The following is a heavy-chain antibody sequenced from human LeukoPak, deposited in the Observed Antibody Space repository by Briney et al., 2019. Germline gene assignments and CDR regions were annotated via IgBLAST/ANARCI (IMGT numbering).Heavy chain of an antibody. CDR3: ARDRGITMIVGDY. CDR2: IWYDGSNK. D-gene: IGHD3-22*01. J-gene: IGHJ4*02. Sequence: PGRSLRLSCAASGFTFSSYGMHWVSQAPGKGLEWVAVIWYDGSNKYYADSVKGRFTISRDNSKNTLYLQMNSLRAEDTAVYYCARDRGITMIVGDYWGQGTLVTVSS. V-gene: IGHV3-33*01. CDR1: GFTFSSYG.